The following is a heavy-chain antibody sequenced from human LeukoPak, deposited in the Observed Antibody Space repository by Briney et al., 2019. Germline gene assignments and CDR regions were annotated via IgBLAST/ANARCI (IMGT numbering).Heavy chain of an antibody. CDR2: ISSSGSTI. V-gene: IGHV3-48*03. J-gene: IGHJ4*02. D-gene: IGHD2-2*01. CDR3: ASLVVTGAGLVC. CDR1: GFTFSSYE. Sequence: PGGSLRLSCAASGFTFSSYEMNWVRQAPGKGLEWVSYISSSGSTIYYADSVKGRFTLSRDNAKNSLYLQMNSLRAEDTAVYYCASLVVTGAGLVCWGQGTLVTVSS.